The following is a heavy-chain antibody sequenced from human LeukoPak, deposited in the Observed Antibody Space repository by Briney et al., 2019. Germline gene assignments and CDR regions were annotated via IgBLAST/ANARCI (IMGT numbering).Heavy chain of an antibody. J-gene: IGHJ6*03. CDR3: ARVPRGSTVGTLPYFYYYMDV. V-gene: IGHV4-61*02. CDR2: IYNSWTI. Sequence: SQTLSLTCTVSGDSVSSGSNYWSWIRQPAGKGLEWIGRIYNSWTINYNPSLKSRVTISVDTSKNQFSLKLSSVTAADTAVYYCARVPRGSTVGTLPYFYYYMDVWGKGTTVIVSS. CDR1: GDSVSSGSNY. D-gene: IGHD1-26*01.